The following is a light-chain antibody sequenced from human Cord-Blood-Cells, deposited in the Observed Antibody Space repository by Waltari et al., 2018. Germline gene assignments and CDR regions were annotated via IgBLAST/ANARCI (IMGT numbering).Light chain of an antibody. J-gene: IGKJ5*01. CDR2: AAS. CDR3: QQSYSTPIT. CDR1: QSISSY. V-gene: IGKV1-39*01. Sequence: DIQMTQSPSSLSASVGDRVPITCRASQSISSYLNWYQQKPGKAPTLLIYAASSLQSGVPSRFSGSGSGTDFTLTISSLQPEDFATYYCQQSYSTPITFGQGTRLEIK.